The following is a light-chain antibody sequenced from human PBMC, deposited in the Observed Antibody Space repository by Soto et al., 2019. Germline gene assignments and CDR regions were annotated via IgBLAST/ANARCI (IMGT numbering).Light chain of an antibody. CDR1: QSVSSS. V-gene: IGKV3-11*01. CDR2: DAS. Sequence: EIVLTQSPATLSLSPGERGTLSCRASQSVSSSLAWYQQKPGQAPRLLIYDASNRATGIPARFSGSGSGTDFTLTISSLDPEDFAVYYCQQRSNWPPVTFGGGTKVDIK. J-gene: IGKJ4*01. CDR3: QQRSNWPPVT.